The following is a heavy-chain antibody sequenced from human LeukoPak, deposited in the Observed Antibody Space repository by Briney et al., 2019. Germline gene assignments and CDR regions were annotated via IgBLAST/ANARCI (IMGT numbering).Heavy chain of an antibody. CDR2: IYYSGST. J-gene: IGHJ6*03. CDR3: ARGAVSYYYYYMDV. CDR1: GGSISSSSYY. Sequence: SETLSLTCTVSGGSISSSSYYWSWIRQPPGKGLGWIGYIYYSGSTNYNPSLKSRVTISVDTSKNQFSLKLSSVTAADTAVYYCARGAVSYYYYYMDVWGKGITVTVSS. V-gene: IGHV4-61*01.